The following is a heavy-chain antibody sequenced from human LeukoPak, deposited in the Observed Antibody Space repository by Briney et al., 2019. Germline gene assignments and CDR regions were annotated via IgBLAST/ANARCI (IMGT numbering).Heavy chain of an antibody. D-gene: IGHD1-14*01. CDR1: GFTFSICG. J-gene: IGHJ6*02. V-gene: IGHV3-30*03. CDR3: AREYPTTYYYYGMDV. Sequence: GGSLRLSCAASGFTFSICGIHWVRQAPGKGLEWVATISYDGSDKYYADSVRGRFTISRDNSKNTLYLQMNSLRAEDTAVYYCAREYPTTYYYYGMDVWGQGTTVTVSS. CDR2: ISYDGSDK.